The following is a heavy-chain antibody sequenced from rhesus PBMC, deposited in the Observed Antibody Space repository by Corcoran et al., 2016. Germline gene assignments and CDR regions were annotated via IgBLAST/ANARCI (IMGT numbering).Heavy chain of an antibody. CDR3: ARAPTTVATTGFLY. D-gene: IGHD4-29*01. J-gene: IGHJ4*01. Sequence: QLQLQESGPGLVKPSETLSVTCAVSGGSISSSYWSWIRQAPGKGVGWIGYIYGCGSSTTHTPSLKSRVTLSGDTSKNQLSLKLSSVTAADTAVYYCARAPTTVATTGFLYWGQGVLVTVSS. V-gene: IGHV4-169*01. CDR1: GGSISSSY. CDR2: IYGCGSST.